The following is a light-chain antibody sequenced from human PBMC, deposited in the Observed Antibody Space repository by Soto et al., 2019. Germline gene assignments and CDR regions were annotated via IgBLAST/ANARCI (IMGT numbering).Light chain of an antibody. J-gene: IGKJ2*01. Sequence: DLQMTQSPSSLSASVGDRVIITCRTSQNITTYLGWYQQKPAKAPALLIAAVSTLQTDVPSRFSGSGSGTDFTLTISGLQPEDFATYYCQQSFSGVTFGQGTKLEIK. V-gene: IGKV1-39*01. CDR3: QQSFSGVT. CDR2: AVS. CDR1: QNITTY.